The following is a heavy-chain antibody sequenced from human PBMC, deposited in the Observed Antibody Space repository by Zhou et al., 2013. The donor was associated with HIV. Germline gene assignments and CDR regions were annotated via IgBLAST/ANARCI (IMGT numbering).Heavy chain of an antibody. J-gene: IGHJ4*02. CDR1: GGTFSSYA. CDR2: LVPIYRTA. CDR3: AREHGSGSYGLDY. Sequence: QVHLVQSGAEVKKPGSSVKVSCTASGGTFSSYAFTWVRQAPGQGLEWMGGLVPIYRTANYPQKFQGRVTITTDESTSTAYMELSSLRSEDTAVYYCAREHGSGSYGLDYWGQGTLVTVSS. D-gene: IGHD3-10*01. V-gene: IGHV1-69*05.